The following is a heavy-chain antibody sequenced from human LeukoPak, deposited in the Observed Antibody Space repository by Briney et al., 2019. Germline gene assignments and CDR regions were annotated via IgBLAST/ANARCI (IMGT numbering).Heavy chain of an antibody. CDR3: ARGGYYDSSGPLEG. V-gene: IGHV3-21*01. CDR2: ISSSRSYI. J-gene: IGHJ4*02. CDR1: GFTFSSYS. D-gene: IGHD3-22*01. Sequence: PGGSLRLSCAASGFTFSSYSMNWVRQAPGKGLEWVSSISSSRSYIYYADSVKGRFTISRDNAKNSLYLQMNSLRAEDTAVYYCARGGYYDSSGPLEGWGQGTLVTVSS.